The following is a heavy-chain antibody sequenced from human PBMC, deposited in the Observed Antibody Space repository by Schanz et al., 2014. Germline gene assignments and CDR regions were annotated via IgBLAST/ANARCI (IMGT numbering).Heavy chain of an antibody. D-gene: IGHD6-13*01. V-gene: IGHV3-23*01. Sequence: EVHLLESGGGLVEPGGSLRLSCATSGFSLDIFAVSWVRQAPGKGLEWVSAISGGGGTTYYADSVKGRFTISRDNSKNTLYLQMNSLRVEDTAVYFCVSQTGSPNYWGQGTLVTVSS. CDR1: GFSLDIFA. CDR3: VSQTGSPNY. J-gene: IGHJ4*02. CDR2: ISGGGGTT.